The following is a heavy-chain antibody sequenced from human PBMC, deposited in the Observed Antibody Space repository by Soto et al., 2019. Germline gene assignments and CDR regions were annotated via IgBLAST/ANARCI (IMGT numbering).Heavy chain of an antibody. V-gene: IGHV1-24*01. CDR1: GYTLAELS. Sequence: ASVKVSCKVSGYTLAELSMHWVRQAPGKGLEWMGGFDPEDGETIYAQKFQGRVTMTEDTSTDTAYMELSSLRSEDTAVYYCATEVYCSSTSCPRRTTTKGMDVWGQGTTVTVSS. D-gene: IGHD2-2*01. CDR3: ATEVYCSSTSCPRRTTTKGMDV. CDR2: FDPEDGET. J-gene: IGHJ6*02.